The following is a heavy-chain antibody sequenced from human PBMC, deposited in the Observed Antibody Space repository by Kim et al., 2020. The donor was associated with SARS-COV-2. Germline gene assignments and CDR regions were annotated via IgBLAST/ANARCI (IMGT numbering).Heavy chain of an antibody. V-gene: IGHV3-30*04. CDR1: GFTFSSYA. CDR3: ARGHYYGSGSYYQYYYYYYGMDV. J-gene: IGHJ6*02. Sequence: GGSLRLSCAASGFTFSSYAMHWVRQAPGKGLEWVAVISYDGSNKYYADSVKGRFTISRDNSKNTLYLQMNSLRAEDTAVYYCARGHYYGSGSYYQYYYYYYGMDVWGQGTTVTVSS. D-gene: IGHD3-10*01. CDR2: ISYDGSNK.